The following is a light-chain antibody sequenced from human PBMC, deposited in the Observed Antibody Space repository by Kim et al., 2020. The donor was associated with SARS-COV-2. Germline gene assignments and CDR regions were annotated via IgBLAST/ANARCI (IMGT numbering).Light chain of an antibody. J-gene: IGLJ2*01. Sequence: QSVLTQPASVSGSPGQSITISCTGTSSDVGADNYVSWYQQHPGEAPKLIIFDVSNRPSGISSRFSGSKSGNTASLTISGLQAEDEADYYCSSYTTINTRVFGGGTQLTVL. CDR3: SSYTTINTRV. CDR2: DVS. V-gene: IGLV2-14*03. CDR1: SSDVGADNY.